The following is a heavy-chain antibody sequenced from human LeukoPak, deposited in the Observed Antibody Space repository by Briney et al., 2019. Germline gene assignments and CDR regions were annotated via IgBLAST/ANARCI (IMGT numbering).Heavy chain of an antibody. CDR3: ARQLWERRIDY. D-gene: IGHD1-1*01. V-gene: IGHV4-4*07. CDR1: SGSLSSSY. Sequence: SETLSLTCTLSSGSLSSSYWSWIRQPAGKGLEWIGRVYTSGSTNYNPSLKSRVAMSVDTSKNQFSLRLSSVTAADTAVYYCARQLWERRIDYWGQGTLVTVSP. CDR2: VYTSGST. J-gene: IGHJ4*02.